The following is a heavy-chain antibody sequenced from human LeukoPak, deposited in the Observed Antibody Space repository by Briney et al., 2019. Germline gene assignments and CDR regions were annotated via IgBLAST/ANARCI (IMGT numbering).Heavy chain of an antibody. CDR2: IIYIFGTA. V-gene: IGHV1-69*05. J-gene: IGHJ5*02. D-gene: IGHD6-6*01. Sequence: SVQVSCKASAGTFSSYAISWVRQPPGQELEWMGGIIYIFGTANYAQKFQGRVTITTDESTSTAYMELRSRRSEDTAVYYCSNFSGSSSLDWFDPWGQGTLVTVSS. CDR3: SNFSGSSSLDWFDP. CDR1: AGTFSSYA.